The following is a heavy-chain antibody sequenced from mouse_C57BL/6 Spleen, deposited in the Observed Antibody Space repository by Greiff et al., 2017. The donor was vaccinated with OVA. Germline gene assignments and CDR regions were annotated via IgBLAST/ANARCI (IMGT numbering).Heavy chain of an antibody. CDR2: IDPSDSYT. CDR3: ARSRYGSRAWFAY. D-gene: IGHD1-1*01. J-gene: IGHJ3*01. CDR1: GYTFTSYW. Sequence: VQLQQPGAELVKPGASVKLSCKASGYTFTSYWMQWVKQRPGQGLEWIGEIDPSDSYTNYNQKFKGKATLTVDTSSSTAYMQLSSLTSEDSAVYYCARSRYGSRAWFAYWGQGTLVTVSA. V-gene: IGHV1-50*01.